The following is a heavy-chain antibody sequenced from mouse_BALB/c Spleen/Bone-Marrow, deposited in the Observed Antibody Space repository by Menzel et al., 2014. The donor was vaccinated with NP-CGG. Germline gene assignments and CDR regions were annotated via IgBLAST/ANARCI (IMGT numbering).Heavy chain of an antibody. Sequence: EVKLVESGGDLVKPGGSLKLSCAASGFTFSSYGMSWVRQTPDKRLEWVATISSGGSYTYYPDSVKGRFTIYRDNAKNPLYLQMSSLKSEDTAMYYCARQDYDWFAYWGQGTLVTVSA. D-gene: IGHD2-4*01. CDR3: ARQDYDWFAY. V-gene: IGHV5-6*02. CDR1: GFTFSSYG. CDR2: ISSGGSYT. J-gene: IGHJ3*01.